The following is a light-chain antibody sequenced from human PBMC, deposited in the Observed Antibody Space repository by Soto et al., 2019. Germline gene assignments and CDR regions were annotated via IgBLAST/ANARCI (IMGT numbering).Light chain of an antibody. J-gene: IGLJ2*01. CDR3: QVWDSSRYVV. CDR2: YDS. Sequence: SYELTQPPSVSVAPGKTARITCGGNNIGSKSVHWYQQKPGQAPVLVIYYDSDRPSGSPERFSGSNSGNTATLTISRVEAGDEADYYCQVWDSSRYVVFGGGTKVTVL. V-gene: IGLV3-21*04. CDR1: NIGSKS.